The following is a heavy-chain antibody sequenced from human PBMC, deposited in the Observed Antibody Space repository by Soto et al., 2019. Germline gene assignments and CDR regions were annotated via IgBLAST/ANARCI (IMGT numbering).Heavy chain of an antibody. CDR1: GGSFSGYD. Sequence: SETLSLTCAVYGGSFSGYDWSLIRQPSGKGLEWIWEINHSGSTNYNPSLKSRVTLSVDMSKHQFSLKLSSVTAADTAVYYCARGGSAARLYYYYCMDVWGQGTTVS. CDR2: INHSGST. CDR3: ARGGSAARLYYYYCMDV. D-gene: IGHD6-6*01. V-gene: IGHV4-34*01. J-gene: IGHJ6*02.